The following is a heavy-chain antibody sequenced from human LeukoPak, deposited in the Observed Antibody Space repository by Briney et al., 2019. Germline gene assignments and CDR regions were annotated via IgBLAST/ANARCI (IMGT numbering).Heavy chain of an antibody. CDR1: GYTFTGYN. D-gene: IGHD3-3*01. Sequence: ASVKVSCKASGYTFTGYNMHWVRQPPGRGLEWMGWINPNTGGTNYAQKFQGRVTMTRDTSSSTAYMELRRLRSDDTAVYYCARGGDSMYYDFWTGNYYGMDVWGQGTTVTVSS. CDR2: INPNTGGT. CDR3: ARGGDSMYYDFWTGNYYGMDV. V-gene: IGHV1-2*02. J-gene: IGHJ6*02.